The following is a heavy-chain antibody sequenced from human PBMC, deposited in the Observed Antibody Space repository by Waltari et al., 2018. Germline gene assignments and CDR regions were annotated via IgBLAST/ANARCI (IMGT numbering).Heavy chain of an antibody. Sequence: VQLQESGPGLVKPSETLSLTCPVPGGSISPYYWSWIRQPAGKGLEWIGRIYATGSTNYNPSLKSRVTMSVDTSKNQFSLKLSSVTAADTAVYYCARLPYNNIYFYYYMDVWGKGTTVTVSS. D-gene: IGHD3-10*01. V-gene: IGHV4-4*07. CDR2: IYATGST. J-gene: IGHJ6*03. CDR1: GGSISPYY. CDR3: ARLPYNNIYFYYYMDV.